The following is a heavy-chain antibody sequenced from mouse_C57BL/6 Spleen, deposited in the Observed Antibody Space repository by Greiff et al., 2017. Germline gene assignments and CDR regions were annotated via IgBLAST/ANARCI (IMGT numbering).Heavy chain of an antibody. Sequence: EVQLQQSGPELVKPGASVKISCKASGYTFTDYYMNWVKQSHGKSLEWIGDIIPNNGGTSYNQKFKCTAPLTVDKSSTTAYMELRSLTSEDAADYDWARKRGYGYYFDYWGQGTTLTVSS. V-gene: IGHV1-26*01. CDR1: GYTFTDYY. CDR2: IIPNNGGT. D-gene: IGHD1-1*01. J-gene: IGHJ2*01. CDR3: ARKRGYGYYFDY.